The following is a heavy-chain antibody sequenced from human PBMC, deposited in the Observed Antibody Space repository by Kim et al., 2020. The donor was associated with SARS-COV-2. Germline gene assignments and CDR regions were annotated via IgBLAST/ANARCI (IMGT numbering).Heavy chain of an antibody. V-gene: IGHV1-2*06. CDR1: GYTFTGYY. D-gene: IGHD6-13*01. CDR3: ARDRSGYSSSWFNWFDP. Sequence: ASVKVSCKASGYTFTGYYMHWVRQAPGQGLEWMGRINPNSGGTNYAQKFQGRVTMTRDTSISTAYMELSRLRSDDTAVYYCARDRSGYSSSWFNWFDPWGQGTLVTVSS. CDR2: INPNSGGT. J-gene: IGHJ5*02.